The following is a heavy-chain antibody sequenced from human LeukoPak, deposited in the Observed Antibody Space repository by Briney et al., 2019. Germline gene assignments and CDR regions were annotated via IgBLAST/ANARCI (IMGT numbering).Heavy chain of an antibody. J-gene: IGHJ6*03. Sequence: SETLSLTCTVSGGSISSSSYYCGWIRQPPGKGLEWIGSIYYSGSTYYNPSLKSRVTISVDTSKNQFSLKLSSVTAADTAVYYCARMSQGGYMDAWGKGTTVTVSS. CDR3: ARMSQGGYMDA. CDR1: GGSISSSSYY. V-gene: IGHV4-39*07. D-gene: IGHD3-16*01. CDR2: IYYSGST.